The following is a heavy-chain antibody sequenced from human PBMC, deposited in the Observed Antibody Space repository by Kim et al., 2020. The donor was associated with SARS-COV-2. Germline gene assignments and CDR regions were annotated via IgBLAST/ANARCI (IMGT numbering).Heavy chain of an antibody. CDR2: IYTSGST. V-gene: IGHV4-61*02. J-gene: IGHJ5*02. D-gene: IGHD6-13*01. Sequence: SETLSLTCTASGGSISSGSYYWSWNRQPDGKGLEWIGRIYTSGSTNYNPSLKSRVTISVDTSKNQFSLKLSSVTAADTAVYYWARASLSIAAAGNGSNWFDPWGQGTLVTVSS. CDR3: ARASLSIAAAGNGSNWFDP. CDR1: GGSISSGSYY.